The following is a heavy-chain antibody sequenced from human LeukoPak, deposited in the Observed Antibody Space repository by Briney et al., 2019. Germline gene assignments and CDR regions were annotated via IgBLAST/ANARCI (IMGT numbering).Heavy chain of an antibody. CDR2: ISSSSSTI. D-gene: IGHD5-24*01. CDR1: GFTFSTYS. V-gene: IGHV3-48*02. J-gene: IGHJ4*01. CDR3: ARGASRGFDY. Sequence: GGPLRLSCAASGFTFSTYSMNWVRQPPGKGLEWASYISSSSSTIYYADSVKGRFTISRDNAKNSLYLQMNSLRDEDTAVYYCARGASRGFDYWGHGTLVTVSS.